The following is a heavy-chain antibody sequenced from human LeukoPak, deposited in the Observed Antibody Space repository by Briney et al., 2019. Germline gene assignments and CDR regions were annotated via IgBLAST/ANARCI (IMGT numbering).Heavy chain of an antibody. CDR3: ARDKVVGATKFDY. CDR2: IKQDGSEK. Sequence: GGSLRLSCAASGFTFSSYWMSWVRQAPGKGLEWVANIKQDGSEKYYVDSVKGRFTISRDNAKNSLYLQMNSLRAEDTAVYYCARDKVVGATKFDYWGQGTLVTVSS. CDR1: GFTFSSYW. J-gene: IGHJ4*02. D-gene: IGHD1-26*01. V-gene: IGHV3-7*01.